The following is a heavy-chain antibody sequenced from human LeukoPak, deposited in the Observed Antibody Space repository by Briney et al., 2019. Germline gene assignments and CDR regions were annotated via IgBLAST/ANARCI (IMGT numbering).Heavy chain of an antibody. CDR2: IYYSGST. CDR1: GGSFSGYY. Sequence: SETLSLTCAVYGGSFSGYYWSWIRQPPGKGLEWIGYIYYSGSTNYNPSLKSRVTISVDTSKNQFSLKLSSVTAADTAVYYCARRSLLRYFDWSTQGADYFDYWGQGTLVTVSS. D-gene: IGHD3-9*01. J-gene: IGHJ4*02. V-gene: IGHV4-59*08. CDR3: ARRSLLRYFDWSTQGADYFDY.